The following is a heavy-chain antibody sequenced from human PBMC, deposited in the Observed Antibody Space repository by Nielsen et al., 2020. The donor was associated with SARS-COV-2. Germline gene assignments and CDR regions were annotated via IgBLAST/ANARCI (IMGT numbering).Heavy chain of an antibody. CDR1: GFAFSHYV. Sequence: GESLKISCAASGFAFSHYVMNWVRQAPGKGLEWVSVIYSGGSSTYYADSVKGRFTISRDNSKNTLYLQMNSLRAEDTAVYYCAILKSDIVVVPAAMNFDYWGQGTLVTVSS. J-gene: IGHJ4*02. CDR2: IYSGGSST. V-gene: IGHV3-23*03. CDR3: AILKSDIVVVPAAMNFDY. D-gene: IGHD2-2*01.